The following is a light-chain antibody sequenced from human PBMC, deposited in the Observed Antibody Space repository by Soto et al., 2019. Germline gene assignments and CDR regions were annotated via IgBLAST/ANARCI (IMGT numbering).Light chain of an antibody. CDR3: QQRSNWPIT. V-gene: IGKV3-11*01. CDR2: DAS. J-gene: IGKJ5*01. CDR1: QSVSSY. Sequence: EIVWTQSPATLSLSPGERATLSCRASQSVSSYFAWYQQKPGQDPRLLIYDASNRATGIPARFSGSGSGTDFTLTISRLEPEDFAVYYCQQRSNWPITFGQGTRLEIK.